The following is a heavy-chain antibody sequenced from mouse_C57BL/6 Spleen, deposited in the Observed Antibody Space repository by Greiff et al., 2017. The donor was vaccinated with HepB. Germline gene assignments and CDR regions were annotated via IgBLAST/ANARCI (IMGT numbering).Heavy chain of an antibody. CDR3: ARESGYDDY. J-gene: IGHJ2*01. D-gene: IGHD2-2*01. Sequence: VQLQQSGPGLVKPSQSLSLTCSVTGYSITSGYYWNWIRQFPGNKLEWMGYISYDGSNNYNPSLKNRISITRDTSKNQFFLKLNSVTTEDTATYYCARESGYDDYWGQGTTLTVSS. V-gene: IGHV3-6*01. CDR2: ISYDGSN. CDR1: GYSITSGYY.